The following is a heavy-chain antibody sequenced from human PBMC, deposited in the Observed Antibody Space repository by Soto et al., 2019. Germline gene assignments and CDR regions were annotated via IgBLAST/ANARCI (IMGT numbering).Heavy chain of an antibody. CDR1: GFTFSSYA. D-gene: IGHD6-13*01. V-gene: IGHV3-23*01. CDR2: ISGSGGST. J-gene: IGHJ4*02. Sequence: EVQLLESGGGLVQPGGSLRLSCAASGFTFSSYAMSWVRQAPGKGLEWVSVISGSGGSTYYADSVQGRFTISRDNSKNTLYLRMNSLRAEDTAVYYCANLAAGTSFDTGGQGTLFTVSS. CDR3: ANLAAGTSFDT.